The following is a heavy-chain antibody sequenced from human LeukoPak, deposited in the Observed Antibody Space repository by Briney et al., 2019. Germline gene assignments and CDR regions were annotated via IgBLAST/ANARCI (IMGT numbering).Heavy chain of an antibody. Sequence: PGESLKISCKASGYSFTTNWISWVRQMPRKGLEWMGRIDPSDSYTNYSPSFQGHVTISADKSIRTAYLQWSSLKASDTAMYYCARSYYDSSGYYRAWADYWGQGTLVTVSS. CDR2: IDPSDSYT. V-gene: IGHV5-10-1*01. D-gene: IGHD3-22*01. CDR1: GYSFTTNW. CDR3: ARSYYDSSGYYRAWADY. J-gene: IGHJ4*02.